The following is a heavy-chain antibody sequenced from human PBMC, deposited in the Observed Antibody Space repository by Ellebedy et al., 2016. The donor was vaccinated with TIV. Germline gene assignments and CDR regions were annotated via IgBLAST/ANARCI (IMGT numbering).Heavy chain of an antibody. CDR2: INQGGSET. J-gene: IGHJ4*02. CDR3: ASAARGSGAYESF. Sequence: GESLKISCAASGFTFSRFWMAWVRQAPGKGLEWVVTINQGGSETYYVDSVKGRFTISRDNSKNSLYLQMNSLRADDTALYYCASAARGSGAYESFWGQGTLVTVSS. V-gene: IGHV3-7*01. D-gene: IGHD5-12*01. CDR1: GFTFSRFW.